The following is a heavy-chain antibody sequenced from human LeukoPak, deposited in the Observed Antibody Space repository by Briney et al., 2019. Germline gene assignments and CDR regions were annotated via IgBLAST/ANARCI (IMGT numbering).Heavy chain of an antibody. V-gene: IGHV4-39*07. Sequence: PSETLSLTCTVSGGSISTSNYYWGWIRQPPGKGLEWIGNIFYSGSTYYSPSVKSRVTISLDTSRNQFSLKLSSVTAADTAVYYCASEITGSGSYFRSNWFDPWGQGNPGHRLL. J-gene: IGHJ5*02. CDR3: ASEITGSGSYFRSNWFDP. D-gene: IGHD1-26*01. CDR1: GGSISTSNYY. CDR2: IFYSGST.